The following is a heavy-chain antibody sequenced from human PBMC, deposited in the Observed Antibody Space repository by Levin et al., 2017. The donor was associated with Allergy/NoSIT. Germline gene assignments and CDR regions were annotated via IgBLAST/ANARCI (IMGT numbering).Heavy chain of an antibody. V-gene: IGHV3-7*01. CDR1: GFTFTNYW. J-gene: IGHJ4*02. CDR2: IKQDGSEK. Sequence: PSETLSLTCAASGFTFTNYWMSWVRQAPGKGLEWVANIKQDGSEKYYVDSVKGRFTISRDNAKNSLSLQMSSLRGEDTVVYHCVGECCGVDGRSGKPDDHWGQGTLVTVSS. CDR3: VGECCGVDGRSGKPDDH. D-gene: IGHD2-21*01.